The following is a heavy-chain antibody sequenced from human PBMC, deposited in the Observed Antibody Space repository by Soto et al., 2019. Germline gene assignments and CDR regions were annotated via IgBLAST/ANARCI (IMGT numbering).Heavy chain of an antibody. J-gene: IGHJ6*02. Sequence: GGSLRLSCAASGFTFSSYGMHWVRQAPGKGLEWVAVIWYDGSNKYYADSVKGRFTISRDNSKNTLYLQMNSLRAEDTAVYYCARDRGPVVYYYGMDVWGQGTTVTVSS. CDR3: ARDRGPVVYYYGMDV. CDR1: GFTFSSYG. V-gene: IGHV3-33*01. CDR2: IWYDGSNK. D-gene: IGHD2-15*01.